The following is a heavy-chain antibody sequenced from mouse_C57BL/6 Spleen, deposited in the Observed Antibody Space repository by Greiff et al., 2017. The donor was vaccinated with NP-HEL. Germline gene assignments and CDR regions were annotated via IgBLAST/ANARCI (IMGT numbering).Heavy chain of an antibody. J-gene: IGHJ2*01. CDR3: ARTGSSYDYFDY. D-gene: IGHD1-1*01. Sequence: EVKLMESGGGLVKPGGSLKLSCAASGFTFSDYGMHWVRQAPEKGLEWVAYISSGSSTIYYADTVKGRFTISRDNAQNTRFLQMTSLRSEDTAMYYCARTGSSYDYFDYWGQGTTLTVSS. V-gene: IGHV5-17*01. CDR2: ISSGSSTI. CDR1: GFTFSDYG.